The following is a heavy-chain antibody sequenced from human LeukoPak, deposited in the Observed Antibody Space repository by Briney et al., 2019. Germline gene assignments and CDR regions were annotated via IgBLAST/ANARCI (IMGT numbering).Heavy chain of an antibody. CDR3: VQMAPYCGGDCYFDY. J-gene: IGHJ4*02. V-gene: IGHV3-23*01. CDR1: GFTFSNYA. CDR2: ISGGGFGT. Sequence: GGSLRLSCAASGFTFSNYAMSWVRQAPGKGLEWVSAISGGGFGTYDADSVKGRFTISRDNPKNTLYLQTNSLRAEDTAVYYCVQMAPYCGGDCYFDYWGQGTLVTVSS. D-gene: IGHD2-21*02.